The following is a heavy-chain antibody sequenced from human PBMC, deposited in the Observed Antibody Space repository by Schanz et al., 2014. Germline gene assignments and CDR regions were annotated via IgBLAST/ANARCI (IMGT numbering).Heavy chain of an antibody. J-gene: IGHJ4*02. CDR1: GYTFTSYG. D-gene: IGHD3-16*02. V-gene: IGHV1-18*01. CDR2: ISAYNGNT. Sequence: QVHLVQSGAEVKRPGASVKVSCKASGYTFTSYGISWVRQAPGQGLEWMGWISAYNGNTKYPQKLQGRVTMTTDTSTSTAYMELRSLRSDDTAVYYCARDRRVFDRDDLYYFDSWGQGTLVTVSS. CDR3: ARDRRVFDRDDLYYFDS.